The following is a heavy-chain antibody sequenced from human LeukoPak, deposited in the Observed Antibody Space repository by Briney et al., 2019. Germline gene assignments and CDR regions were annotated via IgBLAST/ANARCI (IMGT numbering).Heavy chain of an antibody. D-gene: IGHD6-13*01. CDR3: AGHDGSSWYYAFDV. CDR1: GGSISSYY. CDR2: IYYSGST. V-gene: IGHV4-59*08. Sequence: SETLSLTCTVSGGSISSYYWSWIRQPPGKGLEWIGYIYYSGSTNYNPSLKSRVTISVDTSKNQFSLKLSSVTAADTAVYYCAGHDGSSWYYAFDVWGQGTMVTVSS. J-gene: IGHJ3*01.